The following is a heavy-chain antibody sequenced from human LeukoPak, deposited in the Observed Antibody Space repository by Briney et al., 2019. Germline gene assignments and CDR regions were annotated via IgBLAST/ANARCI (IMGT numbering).Heavy chain of an antibody. CDR3: AKRGIVIRAVIIIWFDKEAYYFDY. D-gene: IGHD3-10*01. Sequence: GGSLRLSCVVSGITLSNYGMSWVRQAPGKGLEWVSGISERGGSTNYADSVKGRFIISRDTSKNTVYLQMNSLRVEDTAVYFCAKRGIVIRAVIIIWFDKEAYYFDYWSQGILVTVSP. CDR1: GITLSNYG. V-gene: IGHV3-23*01. J-gene: IGHJ4*02. CDR2: ISERGGST.